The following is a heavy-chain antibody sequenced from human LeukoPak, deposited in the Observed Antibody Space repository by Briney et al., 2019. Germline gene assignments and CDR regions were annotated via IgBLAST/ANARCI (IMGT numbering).Heavy chain of an antibody. J-gene: IGHJ4*02. Sequence: GGSLRLSCAASGFTFSSYAMHWVRQAPGKGLGWVAVISYDGSNKYYADSVKGRFTISRDNSKNTLYLQMNSPRAEDTAVYYCARDDCSGGSCYFDYWGQGTLVTVSS. D-gene: IGHD2-15*01. V-gene: IGHV3-30-3*01. CDR2: ISYDGSNK. CDR3: ARDDCSGGSCYFDY. CDR1: GFTFSSYA.